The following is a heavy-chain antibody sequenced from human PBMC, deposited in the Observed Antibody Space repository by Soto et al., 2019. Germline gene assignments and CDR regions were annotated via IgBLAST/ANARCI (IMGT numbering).Heavy chain of an antibody. D-gene: IGHD5-18*01. CDR1: GFTFSSYS. J-gene: IGHJ6*02. V-gene: IGHV3-21*01. CDR2: ISSSSSYI. Sequence: GGSLRLSCAASGFTFSSYSMNWVRQAPGKGLEWVSSISSSSSYIYYADSVKGRFTISRDNAKNSLYLQMNSLRAEDTAVYYCARGLDTTDYYYYGMDVWGQGTTVTVSS. CDR3: ARGLDTTDYYYYGMDV.